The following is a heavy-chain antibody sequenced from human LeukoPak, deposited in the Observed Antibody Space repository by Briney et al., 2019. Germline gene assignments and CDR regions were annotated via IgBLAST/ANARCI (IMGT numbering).Heavy chain of an antibody. D-gene: IGHD2-15*01. CDR1: GGSISSSSYY. J-gene: IGHJ6*02. V-gene: IGHV4-39*07. CDR2: IYYSGST. Sequence: SETLSLTCTVSGGSISSSSYYWGWIRQPPGKGLEWIGSIYYSGSTYYNPSLKSRVTISVDTSKNQFSLRLSSVTAADTAVYYCARVGCSGGSCQKTLDYYYYYGMDVWGQGTTVTVSS. CDR3: ARVGCSGGSCQKTLDYYYYYGMDV.